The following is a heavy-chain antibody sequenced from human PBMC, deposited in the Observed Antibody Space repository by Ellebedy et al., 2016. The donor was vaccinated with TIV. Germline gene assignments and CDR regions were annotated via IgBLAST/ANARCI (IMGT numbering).Heavy chain of an antibody. CDR3: ARARIVPAAGDYYYYGMDV. CDR2: IIPIFGTA. V-gene: IGHV1-69*13. J-gene: IGHJ6*02. D-gene: IGHD2-2*01. CDR1: GGTFSSYA. Sequence: SVKVSXXASGGTFSSYAISWVRQAPGQGLEWMGGIIPIFGTANYAQKFQGRVTITADESTSTAYMELSSLRSEDTAVYYCARARIVPAAGDYYYYGMDVWGQGTTVTVSS.